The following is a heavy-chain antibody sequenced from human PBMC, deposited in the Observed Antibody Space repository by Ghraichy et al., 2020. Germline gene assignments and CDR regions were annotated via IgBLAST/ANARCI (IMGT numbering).Heavy chain of an antibody. V-gene: IGHV1-18*04. CDR2: ISPYNGNT. CDR1: GYTFTSYG. CDR3: ARALWCSGGSCYGDY. D-gene: IGHD2-15*01. Sequence: VKVSCKASGYTFTSYGITWVRQAPGQGLEWMGWISPYNGNTNYAQKIKGRVTMTTDTSTSTAYMELRSLRSDDTAVYYCARALWCSGGSCYGDYWGQGTLVTVSS. J-gene: IGHJ4*02.